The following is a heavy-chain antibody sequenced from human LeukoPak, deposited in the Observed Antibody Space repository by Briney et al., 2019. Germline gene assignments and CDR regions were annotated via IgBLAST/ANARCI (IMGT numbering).Heavy chain of an antibody. CDR2: ISGSGVTT. D-gene: IGHD3-10*01. Sequence: GGSLRLSCAASGFTFSSYAMSWVRQAPGKGLEWVSAISGSGVTTYYADSVKGRFTISRDNSKNTLYLQMNSRRAEDTALYYCAKDRDYYLVGFFDYWGQGTLVTVSS. CDR3: AKDRDYYLVGFFDY. V-gene: IGHV3-23*01. CDR1: GFTFSSYA. J-gene: IGHJ4*02.